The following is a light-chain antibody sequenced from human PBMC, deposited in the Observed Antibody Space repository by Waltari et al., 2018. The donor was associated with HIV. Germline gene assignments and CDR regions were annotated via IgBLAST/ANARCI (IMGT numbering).Light chain of an antibody. J-gene: IGLJ2*01. CDR3: ATWDDSLNGVL. Sequence: QSILTQSPSASTAPGQGVTISCSGSNSNVGSNAVNWYQRLPGTAPKLLIYSNDKRPSGVPDRFTGSKSGAPASLAISGLQSEDEGDYYCATWDDSLNGVLFGGGTKVTVL. V-gene: IGLV1-44*01. CDR2: SND. CDR1: NSNVGSNA.